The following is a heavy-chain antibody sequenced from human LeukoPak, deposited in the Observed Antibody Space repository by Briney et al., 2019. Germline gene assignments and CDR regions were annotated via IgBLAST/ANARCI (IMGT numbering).Heavy chain of an antibody. J-gene: IGHJ5*02. CDR1: GGSISSSSYY. Sequence: SETLSLTCTVSGGSISSSSYYWGWIRRPPGKGLEWIGSIYYSGSTYYNPSLKSRVTISVDTSKNQFSLKLSSVTAADTAVYYCARQSVGIAAKPDWFDPWGQGTLVTVSS. V-gene: IGHV4-39*01. CDR3: ARQSVGIAAKPDWFDP. D-gene: IGHD6-13*01. CDR2: IYYSGST.